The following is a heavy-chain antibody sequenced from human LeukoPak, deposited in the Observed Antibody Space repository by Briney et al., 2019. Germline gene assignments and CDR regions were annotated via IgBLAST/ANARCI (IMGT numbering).Heavy chain of an antibody. CDR3: ARDRGAYCGGDCYLGFDY. D-gene: IGHD2-21*02. CDR1: GSTFSSHE. J-gene: IGHJ4*01. CDR2: ISSGGSTI. Sequence: PGGSLRLSCAASGSTFSSHEMNWVRQPPGKGLEWVSYISSGGSTIYYADSVKGRFTVSRDNAKKSLYLQMTSLTAEDTAVYYCARDRGAYCGGDCYLGFDYWGRGTLVTVSS. V-gene: IGHV3-48*03.